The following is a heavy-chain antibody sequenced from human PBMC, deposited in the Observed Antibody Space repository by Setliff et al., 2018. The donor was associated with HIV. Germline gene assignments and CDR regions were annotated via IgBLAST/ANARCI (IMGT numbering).Heavy chain of an antibody. CDR2: IDTDNGYR. J-gene: IGHJ4*02. D-gene: IGHD2-2*01. Sequence: VASVKVSCKASGYTFTSYAIHWVRQAPGQRLEWMGRIDTDNGYRRYSPKLQGRATITKDTSANTAYMELRGLRSEDTAVYYCARWCAAAGCYPAIYHFDSWGQGTLVTVSS. V-gene: IGHV1-3*04. CDR1: GYTFTSYA. CDR3: ARWCAAAGCYPAIYHFDS.